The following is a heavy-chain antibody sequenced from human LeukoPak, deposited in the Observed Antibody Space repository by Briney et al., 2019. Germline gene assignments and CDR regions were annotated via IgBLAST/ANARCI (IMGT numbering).Heavy chain of an antibody. CDR2: IYYSGNT. Sequence: NPSETLSLTCTVSGGSISSYYWSWIRQPPGKGLEWIGYIYYSGNTNYNPSLKSRVTISVDTSKNQFSLKLSSVTAADTAVYYCARAGGSGSYYYYFDYWGQGTLVTVSS. CDR3: ARAGGSGSYYYYFDY. J-gene: IGHJ4*02. D-gene: IGHD6-19*01. CDR1: GGSISSYY. V-gene: IGHV4-59*01.